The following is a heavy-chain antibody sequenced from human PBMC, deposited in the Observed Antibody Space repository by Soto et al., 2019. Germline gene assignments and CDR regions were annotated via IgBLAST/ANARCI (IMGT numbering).Heavy chain of an antibody. V-gene: IGHV3-23*01. CDR1: GFTFNSYA. J-gene: IGHJ6*02. CDR3: AKRFAAQRRYFPYYGMDV. Sequence: GRCLRLSWAASGFTFNSYAISWVRQAPGRGRQWVSTISSIGVTTDYGDSVRGRFTVSRDNSKNTLYLQMNSLSADDTAVYYCAKRFAAQRRYFPYYGMDVWGPGITVTVSS. D-gene: IGHD6-6*01. CDR2: ISSIGVTT.